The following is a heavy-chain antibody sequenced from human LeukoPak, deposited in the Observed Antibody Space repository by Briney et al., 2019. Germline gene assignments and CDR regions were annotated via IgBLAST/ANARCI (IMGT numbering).Heavy chain of an antibody. CDR3: ASEHSSSWYDRPYYFDY. D-gene: IGHD6-13*01. CDR2: IIPIFGTA. Sequence: GSSVKVSCKASGGTFSSYAISWVRQAPGQGLEWMGGIIPIFGTANYAQKFQGRVTITADESTSTAYMELSSLRSEDRAVYYCASEHSSSWYDRPYYFDYWGQGTLVTVSS. V-gene: IGHV1-69*01. J-gene: IGHJ4*02. CDR1: GGTFSSYA.